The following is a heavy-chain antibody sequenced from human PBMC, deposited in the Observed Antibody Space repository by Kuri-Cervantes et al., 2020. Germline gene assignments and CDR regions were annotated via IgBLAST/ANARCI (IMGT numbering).Heavy chain of an antibody. J-gene: IGHJ1*01. CDR1: GFTFSSYS. CDR3: VAVTLIG. D-gene: IGHD3-22*01. V-gene: IGHV3-21*01. Sequence: GESLKISCAASGFTFSSYSMNWVRQAPGKGLEWVSSISSSSSYIYYADSVKGRFTISRDNAKSTLYLQMNSLRVEDSAVYYCVAVTLIGGGQGTLVTVSS. CDR2: ISSSSSYI.